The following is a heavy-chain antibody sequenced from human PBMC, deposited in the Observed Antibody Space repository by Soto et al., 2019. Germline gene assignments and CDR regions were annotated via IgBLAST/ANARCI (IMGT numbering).Heavy chain of an antibody. J-gene: IGHJ4*01. D-gene: IGHD6-19*01. Sequence: EVQLVESGGGLVKPGGSLRLSCAASGFTFSNAWMSWVRQAPGKGLEWVGRIKTKTDGGTTDYAAPVKGRITISRDDSKNTPYLKMNSLKTEDTAVYYCTTSAEQWLFDYWGHGTLVIVSS. V-gene: IGHV3-15*01. CDR2: IKTKTDGGTT. CDR3: TTSAEQWLFDY. CDR1: GFTFSNAW.